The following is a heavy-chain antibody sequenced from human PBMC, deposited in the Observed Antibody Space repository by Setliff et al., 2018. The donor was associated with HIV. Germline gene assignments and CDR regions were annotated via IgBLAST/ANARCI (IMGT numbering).Heavy chain of an antibody. J-gene: IGHJ4*02. V-gene: IGHV1-2*06. D-gene: IGHD4-17*01. CDR3: LRGGSFGDIPNC. CDR2: INPNSGPT. Sequence: ASVKVSCKASGYTFTGYYIQCVRQAPGQGLEWRGRINPNSGPTNYAQKFQGRFTISRDNAKNSLYLQMNSLRAGDTAVYYCLRGGSFGDIPNCWGQGTLVTVSS. CDR1: GYTFTGYY.